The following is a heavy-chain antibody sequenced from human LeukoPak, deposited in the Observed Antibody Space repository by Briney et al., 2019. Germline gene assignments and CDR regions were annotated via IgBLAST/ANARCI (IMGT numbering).Heavy chain of an antibody. CDR3: ARGIVGATTGH. J-gene: IGHJ4*02. Sequence: ASVKVSCKASGYTFTGYYMHWVRQAPGQGLESMGWINPNSGGTNYAQKFQGRVTMTRDTSIGTAYMELRKLRSDDTAVYYCARGIVGATTGHWGQGTLVTVSS. D-gene: IGHD1-26*01. CDR2: INPNSGGT. CDR1: GYTFTGYY. V-gene: IGHV1-2*02.